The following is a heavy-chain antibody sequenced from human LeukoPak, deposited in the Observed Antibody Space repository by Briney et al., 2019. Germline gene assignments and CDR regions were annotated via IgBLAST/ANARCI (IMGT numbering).Heavy chain of an antibody. D-gene: IGHD6-13*01. Sequence: GGSLRLSCAASGFTVSSNYMSWVRQAPGKGVEWVSVIYSGGSTYYEDSVKGRFTISRDNSKNKRGLQMNSLSAEDTAVYYCAGGRGSSWIDYWGQGTLVTVSS. CDR3: AGGRGSSWIDY. J-gene: IGHJ4*02. CDR1: GFTVSSNY. CDR2: IYSGGST. V-gene: IGHV3-53*01.